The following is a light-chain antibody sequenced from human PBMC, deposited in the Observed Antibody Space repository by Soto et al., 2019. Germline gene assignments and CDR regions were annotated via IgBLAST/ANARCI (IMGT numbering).Light chain of an antibody. J-gene: IGLJ1*01. V-gene: IGLV2-8*01. CDR1: SSDVGGYNY. CDR3: SSYAGSNSYV. CDR2: EVS. Sequence: QSVLTQPPSASGSPGQSVTISCTGTSSDVGGYNYVSWYQQHPGKAPKLMIYEVSKRPSGDPDRFSGSRSGNTASLTVSGLQAEDEADYYCSSYAGSNSYVFGTGTKVTVL.